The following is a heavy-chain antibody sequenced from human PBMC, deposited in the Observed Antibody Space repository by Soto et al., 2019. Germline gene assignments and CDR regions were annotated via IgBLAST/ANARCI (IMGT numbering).Heavy chain of an antibody. V-gene: IGHV3-72*01. J-gene: IGHJ4*02. CDR3: ASGVPGPQDYTPDH. D-gene: IGHD4-4*01. CDR2: SRNKANRYTT. Sequence: GGSLRLSCAVSGFTFNDHYMDWVRQAPGKGLEWVGRSRNKANRYTTEYGASVKVRFTISKDDSNNSMYLQMNRLTTEDTAVYFCASGVPGPQDYTPDHWGQGTLVTVSS. CDR1: GFTFNDHY.